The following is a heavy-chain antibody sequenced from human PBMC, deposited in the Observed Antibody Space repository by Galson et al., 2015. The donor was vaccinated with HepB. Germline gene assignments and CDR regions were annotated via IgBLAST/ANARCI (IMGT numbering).Heavy chain of an antibody. V-gene: IGHV1-2*02. CDR3: ARGRSKWELLRDYFDY. D-gene: IGHD1-26*01. CDR1: KYTFSDYY. J-gene: IGHJ4*02. Sequence: SVKVSCKASKYTFSDYYIHWVRQAPGQGLEWMGWIIPNSGGTTYAQVFQGRVTLASDTSINTAYMYLSSLTSDDTAVYYCARGRSKWELLRDYFDYWGQGTLATVSS. CDR2: IIPNSGGT.